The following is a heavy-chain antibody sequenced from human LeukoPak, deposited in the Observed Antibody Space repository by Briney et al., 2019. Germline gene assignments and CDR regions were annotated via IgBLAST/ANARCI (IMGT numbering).Heavy chain of an antibody. J-gene: IGHJ4*02. CDR1: GVTFSSYS. CDR2: ITSSRSYI. D-gene: IGHD3-10*01. CDR3: ASVDYYGSGNYYNDVDY. V-gene: IGHV3-21*01. Sequence: GGSLRLSCAASGVTFSSYSMNWVRHPPAKGLELVSSITSSRSYIYYADSAKGRFTISRDNVQNSLYLQMNSLRAEDTAVYYCASVDYYGSGNYYNDVDYWGQGTLVTVSS.